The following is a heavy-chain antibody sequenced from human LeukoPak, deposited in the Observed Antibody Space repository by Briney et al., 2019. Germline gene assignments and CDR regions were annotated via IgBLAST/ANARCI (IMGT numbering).Heavy chain of an antibody. D-gene: IGHD2-15*01. CDR2: ISSRSNTI. Sequence: GGCLRLSCAASGFSFSSYSMNWVRQAPGKGLEWVSYISSRSNTIYYADSVKGRCTVSRDNAKNSLYLQMNSLRADDTAVYYCARERGYGQYYFDYWGQGTLVTVSS. V-gene: IGHV3-48*01. CDR1: GFSFSSYS. CDR3: ARERGYGQYYFDY. J-gene: IGHJ4*02.